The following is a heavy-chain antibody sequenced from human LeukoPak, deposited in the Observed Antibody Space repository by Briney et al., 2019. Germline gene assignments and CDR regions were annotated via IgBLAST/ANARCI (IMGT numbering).Heavy chain of an antibody. CDR3: VKDPPGGLLLSF. CDR1: GFTFSNFG. D-gene: IGHD3-10*01. J-gene: IGHJ4*02. Sequence: PGGSLRLSCAASGFTFSNFGMHWVRQAPGKGLEWLSIIWNDGCDKYYADSVKGRFTISRDNSKNTLYLQMNSLRAEDTAVYFCVKDPPGGLLLSFWGQGTLVTVSS. CDR2: IWNDGCDK. V-gene: IGHV3-33*06.